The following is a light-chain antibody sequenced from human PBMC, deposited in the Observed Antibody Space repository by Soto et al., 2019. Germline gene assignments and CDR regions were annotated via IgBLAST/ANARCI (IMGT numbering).Light chain of an antibody. Sequence: THLPQFPSPLFASLEARVPITSRGSKGIGGYLNWYRQKPGKVPKFLIYSASNLQSGVPSRFSGSGSGTDFTLTISSLQPEDVATYYGQRTYNAPLTFGGGTKVEIK. J-gene: IGKJ4*01. V-gene: IGKV1-27*01. CDR2: SAS. CDR1: KGIGGY. CDR3: QRTYNAPLT.